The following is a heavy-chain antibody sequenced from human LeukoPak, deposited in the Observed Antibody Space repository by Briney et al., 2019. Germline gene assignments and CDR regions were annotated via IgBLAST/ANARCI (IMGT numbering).Heavy chain of an antibody. CDR3: ARANSSPNPYYYYGMDF. V-gene: IGHV1-46*01. CDR2: INPSGGST. CDR1: GYTFTSYY. Sequence: ASVKVSCKASGYTFTSYYMHWLRQAPGQGLEWMGIINPSGGSTSYAQKFQGRVTMTRDTSTSTVYMELSSLRSEDTAVYYCARANSSPNPYYYYGMDFWGQGTTVTVSS. J-gene: IGHJ6*02. D-gene: IGHD6-13*01.